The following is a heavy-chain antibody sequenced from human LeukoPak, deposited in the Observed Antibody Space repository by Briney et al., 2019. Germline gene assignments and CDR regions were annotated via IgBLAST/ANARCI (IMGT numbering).Heavy chain of an antibody. CDR1: GFTFDDYA. D-gene: IGHD3-16*01. CDR2: ISWNSGSI. Sequence: PGRSLRLSCAASGFTFDDYAMHWVRQAPGKGLEWVSGISWNSGSIGYADSVKGRFTISRDNAKNSLYLQMNSLRAEDTALYYCAKDAPQANLGDWGQGTLVTVSS. J-gene: IGHJ4*02. V-gene: IGHV3-9*01. CDR3: AKDAPQANLGD.